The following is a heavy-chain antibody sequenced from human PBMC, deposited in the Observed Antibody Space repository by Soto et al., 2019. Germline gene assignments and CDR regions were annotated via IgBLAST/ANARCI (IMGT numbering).Heavy chain of an antibody. CDR1: GFTFSSYA. V-gene: IGHV3-64*01. J-gene: IGHJ4*02. CDR2: ISSNGGST. CDR3: ARDGAVASWGYFDY. D-gene: IGHD6-19*01. Sequence: EVQLVESGGGLVQPGGSLRLSCAASGFTFSSYAMHWVRQAPGKGLEYVSAISSNGGSTYYANSVKDRFTISRDNSKNTLYVQMGGLRAEDRAVYYCARDGAVASWGYFDYWGQGTLVTVSS.